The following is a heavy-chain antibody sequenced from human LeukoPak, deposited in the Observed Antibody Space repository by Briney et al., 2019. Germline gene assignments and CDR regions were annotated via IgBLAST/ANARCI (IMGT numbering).Heavy chain of an antibody. CDR1: GYTFTGYY. J-gene: IGHJ4*02. CDR3: ARDYYDSSGYFSFDY. CDR2: VIPFLGTS. V-gene: IGHV1-69*11. Sequence: GASVKVSCKASGYTFTGYYMHWVRQAPGQGLEWMGRVIPFLGTSNSAQRFQGRVTLTTDDSTSTASLELRGLISEDTAMYYCARDYYDSSGYFSFDYWGQGTLVTVSS. D-gene: IGHD3-22*01.